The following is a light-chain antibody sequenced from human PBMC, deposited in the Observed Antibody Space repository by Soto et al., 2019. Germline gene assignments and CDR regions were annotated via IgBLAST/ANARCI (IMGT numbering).Light chain of an antibody. V-gene: IGKV3-20*01. CDR1: QSVNNNY. Sequence: DIVLTQSPGTLSLSPGERATFSCRASQSVNNNYLAWYQQKPGQTPRLLVSSASTRATGIPDRFSGSGSGTDFTLTISRLEPEDFAVYYCQHYGSSPPLYTFGQGTKLEI. CDR3: QHYGSSPPLYT. J-gene: IGKJ2*01. CDR2: SAS.